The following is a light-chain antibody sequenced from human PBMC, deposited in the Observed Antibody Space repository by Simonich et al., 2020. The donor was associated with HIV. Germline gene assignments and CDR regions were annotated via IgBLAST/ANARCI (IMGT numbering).Light chain of an antibody. CDR3: QQYYSTPIT. CDR1: QSVLYSSNNKNY. J-gene: IGKJ5*01. V-gene: IGKV4-1*01. Sequence: DIVMTQSPDSLGVSLGERATINCKSTQSVLYSSNNKNYLAWYQQKPGQPPNLLIYWASTRESGVPDRFSGSGSGTDFTLTISSLQAEDVAVYYCQQYYSTPITFGQGTRLEIK. CDR2: WAS.